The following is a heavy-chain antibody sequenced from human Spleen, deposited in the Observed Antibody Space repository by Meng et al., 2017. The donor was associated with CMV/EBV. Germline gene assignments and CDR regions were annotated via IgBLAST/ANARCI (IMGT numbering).Heavy chain of an antibody. D-gene: IGHD6-13*01. CDR2: ISSSSRYI. V-gene: IGHV3-21*01. J-gene: IGHJ6*02. CDR3: ARMASSSWYPYYYYGMDV. CDR1: GPTFSNYS. Sequence: GESLKISCSASGPTFSNYSMNWVRQAPGKGLEWVSSISSSSRYIYYADSVKGRFTISRDNAKNSLYLQMNSLRDEDTAMYYYARMASSSWYPYYYYGMDVWGQGTTVTVSS.